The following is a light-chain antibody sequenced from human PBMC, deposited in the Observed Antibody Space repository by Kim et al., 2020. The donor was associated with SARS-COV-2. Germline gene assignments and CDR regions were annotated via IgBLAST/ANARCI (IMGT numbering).Light chain of an antibody. J-gene: IGKJ1*01. Sequence: EIVLTQSPATLSLSPGERATLSCRASQSVSSYLAWYQQKPGQAPRLLIYDASSRATGIPARFSGSGSGTDFTLTISSLEPEDFAVYYCQQSYSTPRTFGQGTKVDIK. CDR3: QQSYSTPRT. CDR1: QSVSSY. V-gene: IGKV3-11*01. CDR2: DAS.